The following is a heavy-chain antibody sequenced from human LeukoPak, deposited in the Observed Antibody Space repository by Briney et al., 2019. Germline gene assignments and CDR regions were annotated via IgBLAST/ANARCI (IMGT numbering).Heavy chain of an antibody. CDR3: ARDEISSGAFDY. CDR1: GGSISSGDYY. D-gene: IGHD6-19*01. J-gene: IGHJ4*02. CDR2: IYYSGST. Sequence: SQTLSLTCTVSGGSISSGDYYWSWIRQPPGKGLEWTGYIYYSGSTYYNPSLKSRVTISVDTSKNQFSLKLSSVTAADTAVYYCARDEISSGAFDYWGQGTLVTVSS. V-gene: IGHV4-30-4*01.